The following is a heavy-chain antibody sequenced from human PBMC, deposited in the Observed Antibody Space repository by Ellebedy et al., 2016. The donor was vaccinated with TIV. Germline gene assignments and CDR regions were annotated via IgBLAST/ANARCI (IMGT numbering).Heavy chain of an antibody. CDR3: AKPYDILISPFHH. J-gene: IGHJ1*01. CDR2: IGSNVRSI. V-gene: IGHV3-64*02. CDR1: GFIFSDYA. Sequence: GGSLRLSCAASGFIFSDYAMHWVRQAPGKGLEYVSTIGSNVRSIFYADSVKGRFTVSRDNSKNMVYLQLNSLRAEDTALYYCAKPYDILISPFHHWGQGTLVTVSS. D-gene: IGHD3-9*01.